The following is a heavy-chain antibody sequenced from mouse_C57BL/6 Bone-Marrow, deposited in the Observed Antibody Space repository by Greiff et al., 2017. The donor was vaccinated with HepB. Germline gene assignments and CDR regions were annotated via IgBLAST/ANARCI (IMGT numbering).Heavy chain of an antibody. CDR3: ARSGLRDY. D-gene: IGHD2-4*01. J-gene: IGHJ2*01. CDR2: IDPSDSYT. Sequence: QVQLQQSGAELVMPGASVKLSCKASGYTFTSYWMHWVKQRPGQGLEWIGEIDPSDSYTNYNQKVKGKSTLTVDKSSSTAYMQLSSLTSEDSAVYYCARSGLRDYWGQGTTLTVSS. CDR1: GYTFTSYW. V-gene: IGHV1-69*01.